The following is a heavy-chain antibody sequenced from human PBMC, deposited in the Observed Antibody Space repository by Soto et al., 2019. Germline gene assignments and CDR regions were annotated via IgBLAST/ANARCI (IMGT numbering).Heavy chain of an antibody. D-gene: IGHD4-4*01. CDR3: ARETIHDYSNYATDRSYYYYYGMDV. J-gene: IGHJ6*02. CDR1: GFTVSSNY. Sequence: VQLVQSGAEVKKPGSSVRVSCKASGFTVSSNYMSWVRQAPGKGLEWVSVIYSGGSTYYADSVKGRFTISRDNSKNTLYLQMNSLRAEDTAVYYCARETIHDYSNYATDRSYYYYYGMDVWGQGTTVTVSS. CDR2: IYSGGST. V-gene: IGHV3-53*01.